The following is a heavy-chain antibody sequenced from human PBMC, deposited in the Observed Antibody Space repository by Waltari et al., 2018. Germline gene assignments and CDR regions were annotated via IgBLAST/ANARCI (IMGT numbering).Heavy chain of an antibody. D-gene: IGHD3-22*01. V-gene: IGHV4-34*01. CDR1: GGSFSGYY. CDR2: INHSGST. J-gene: IGHJ2*01. CDR3: ARVKYYYDSSGYYYVLFHWYFDL. Sequence: QVQLQQWGAGLLKPSETLSLTCAVYGGSFSGYYWSWIRQPPGKGLEWIGEINHSGSTNDTPSLKSRVTISVDTSKNQFSLKLSSVTAADTAVYYCARVKYYYDSSGYYYVLFHWYFDLWGRGTLVTVSS.